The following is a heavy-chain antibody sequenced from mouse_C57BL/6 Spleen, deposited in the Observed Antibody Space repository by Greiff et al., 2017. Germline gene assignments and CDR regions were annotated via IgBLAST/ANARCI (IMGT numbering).Heavy chain of an antibody. CDR2: IDPSDSYT. Sequence: VQLQQPGAELVMPGASVKLSCKASGYTFTSYWMHWVKQRPGQGLEWIGEIDPSDSYTNYNQKFKGKSTLTVDKSSSTAYMQLSSLTSEDSAVYYCARSYDYDVRFAYWGQGTLVTVS. CDR3: ARSYDYDVRFAY. D-gene: IGHD2-4*01. V-gene: IGHV1-69*01. J-gene: IGHJ3*01. CDR1: GYTFTSYW.